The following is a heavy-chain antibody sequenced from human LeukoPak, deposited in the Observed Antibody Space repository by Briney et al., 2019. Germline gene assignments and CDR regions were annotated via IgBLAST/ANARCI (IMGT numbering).Heavy chain of an antibody. CDR3: AADLSNPRLGASYLDS. CDR1: GFTSTNFA. Sequence: ASVKVSCKASGFTSTNFAVQWVRQARGQRLEWIGWIIVGSGATKCAQDFQERVTITRDLSTSTLYMELRSLTSEDTAVYYCAADLSNPRLGASYLDSWGQGTLVTVSS. V-gene: IGHV1-58*01. J-gene: IGHJ4*02. D-gene: IGHD3-16*01. CDR2: IIVGSGAT.